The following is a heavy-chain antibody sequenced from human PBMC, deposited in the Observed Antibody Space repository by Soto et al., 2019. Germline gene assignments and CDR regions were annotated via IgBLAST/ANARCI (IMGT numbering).Heavy chain of an antibody. CDR2: IYNDGST. J-gene: IGHJ4*02. Sequence: GGSLRLSCAASGFIVSTSYMSWVRQAPGKGLEWVSIIYNDGSTYYADSVKGRFFVSRDDSKNTLYLEILSLRAEDTAVYYCARDSYTRYWGQGTLVTVSS. CDR1: GFIVSTSY. D-gene: IGHD4-4*01. CDR3: ARDSYTRY. V-gene: IGHV3-66*01.